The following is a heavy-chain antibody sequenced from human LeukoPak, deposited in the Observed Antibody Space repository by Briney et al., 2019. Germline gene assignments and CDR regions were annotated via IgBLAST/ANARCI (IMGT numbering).Heavy chain of an antibody. V-gene: IGHV3-11*06. D-gene: IGHD4-17*01. Sequence: PGGSLRLSCAASGFTFSDYYMSWIRQAPGKGLEWVSYISSSSSHTNYADSVKGRFTISRDNAKNSLYLQMNSLRAEDTAVYYCARDLFDGDYSPQYFQHWGQGTLVTVSS. CDR3: ARDLFDGDYSPQYFQH. J-gene: IGHJ1*01. CDR2: ISSSSSHT. CDR1: GFTFSDYY.